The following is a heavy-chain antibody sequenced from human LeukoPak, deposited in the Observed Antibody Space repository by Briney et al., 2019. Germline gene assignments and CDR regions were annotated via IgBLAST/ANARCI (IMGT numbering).Heavy chain of an antibody. J-gene: IGHJ2*01. CDR1: GFTFSSYA. CDR2: ISYDGSNK. Sequence: GGSLRLSCAASGFTFSSYAMHWVRQAPGKGLEWVAVISYDGSNKYYADSVKGRFTISRDNSKNTLYLQMNSLRAEDTAVYYCARVQITDSSWYFIDQYWYFDLWGRGTLVTVSS. CDR3: ARVQITDSSWYFIDQYWYFDL. D-gene: IGHD6-13*01. V-gene: IGHV3-30-3*01.